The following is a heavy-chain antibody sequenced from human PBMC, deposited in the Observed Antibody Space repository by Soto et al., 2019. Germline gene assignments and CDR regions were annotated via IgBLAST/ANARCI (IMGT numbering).Heavy chain of an antibody. CDR3: AKAAWELDFFDY. Sequence: QVQLVESGGGVVQPGSSLRLSCAASGFTFSSYGMHWVRQAPGKGLEWVAVISYDGSNKYYADSVKGRFTISRDNSKNTLYLQMNSLRAEDTAVYYCAKAAWELDFFDYWGQGTLVTVSS. D-gene: IGHD1-26*01. CDR2: ISYDGSNK. V-gene: IGHV3-30*18. CDR1: GFTFSSYG. J-gene: IGHJ4*02.